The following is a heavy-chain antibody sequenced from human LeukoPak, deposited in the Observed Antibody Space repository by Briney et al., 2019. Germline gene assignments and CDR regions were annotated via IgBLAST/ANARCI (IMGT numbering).Heavy chain of an antibody. CDR1: GYSLTTYW. D-gene: IGHD6-13*01. V-gene: IGHV5-51*01. CDR2: IYPGDSDT. J-gene: IGHJ4*02. Sequence: GESLKISCKGSGYSLTTYWIGWVRQMPGKGLEWMGIIYPGDSDTRYSPPFQGQVTISADKSISTAYLQWSSLRASDTAMYYCARRWSVAAAGTHWGQGTLVTVSS. CDR3: ARRWSVAAAGTH.